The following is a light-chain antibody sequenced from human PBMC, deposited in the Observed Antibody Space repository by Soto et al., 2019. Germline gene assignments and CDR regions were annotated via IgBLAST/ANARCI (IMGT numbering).Light chain of an antibody. CDR1: RSDFGGYKY. CDR2: EVS. Sequence: SGLTQPASLSVSTLRSITISCTGTRSDFGGYKYVSWYQQYPGKAPKLMFYEVSNRPSGVSNRCYGSKSGNTASLTISGLQAEDEADYSCSSYQRTSTIVFGTGTTVP. V-gene: IGLV2-14*01. CDR3: SSYQRTSTIV. J-gene: IGLJ1*01.